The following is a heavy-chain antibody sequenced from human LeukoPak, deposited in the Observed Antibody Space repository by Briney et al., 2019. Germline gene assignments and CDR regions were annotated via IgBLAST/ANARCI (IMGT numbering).Heavy chain of an antibody. Sequence: PGGSLRLSCTASGFTFSTYWMGWVRQAPGKGPEWVANIKHDGNEMYYVDSVKGRFSISRDNAKNSLYLQMNNLRVEDTAVYYCARPSYNSGSFFDYWGQGSLVTVS. CDR1: GFTFSTYW. CDR2: IKHDGNEM. D-gene: IGHD3-10*01. CDR3: ARPSYNSGSFFDY. J-gene: IGHJ4*02. V-gene: IGHV3-7*01.